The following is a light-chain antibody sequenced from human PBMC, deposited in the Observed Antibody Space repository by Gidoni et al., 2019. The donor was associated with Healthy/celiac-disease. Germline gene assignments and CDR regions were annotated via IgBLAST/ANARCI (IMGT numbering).Light chain of an antibody. J-gene: IGKJ2*01. V-gene: IGKV3-11*01. Sequence: IALSQSPATLSLSPGERATRSCRASQSVSSYLAWYQQKPGQAPRLLIYDASNRATGIPARFSGSGSGTDFTLTISSLEPEDFAVYYCQQRSNWPYTFGQGTKLEIK. CDR3: QQRSNWPYT. CDR1: QSVSSY. CDR2: DAS.